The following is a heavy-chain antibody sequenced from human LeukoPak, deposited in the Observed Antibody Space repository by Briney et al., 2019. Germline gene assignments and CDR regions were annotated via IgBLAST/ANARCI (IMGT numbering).Heavy chain of an antibody. D-gene: IGHD2-15*01. V-gene: IGHV3-7*03. J-gene: IGHJ4*02. Sequence: GGSLRLSCEASGFTFNNHWMNWVRQAPGKGLEWLANIRPDGSEEFYVDSVKGRFTISRDNAKNSVYLQMNNLRAEDTAVYYCAKDKATVAAKGPFDYWGQGTLVTVSS. CDR1: GFTFNNHW. CDR3: AKDKATVAAKGPFDY. CDR2: IRPDGSEE.